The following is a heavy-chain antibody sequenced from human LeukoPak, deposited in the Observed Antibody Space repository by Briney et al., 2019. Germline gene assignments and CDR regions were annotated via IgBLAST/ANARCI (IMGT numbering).Heavy chain of an antibody. CDR1: GGSISSSSYY. CDR3: ARGVRTYYGSGSYCDY. Sequence: PSETLSLTCTVSGGSISSSSYYWGWIRQPPGKGLEWIGSIYYSGSTYYNPSLKSRVTISVDTSKNQFSLKLSSVTAADTAVYYCARGVRTYYGSGSYCDYWGQGTLVTVSS. J-gene: IGHJ4*02. CDR2: IYYSGST. V-gene: IGHV4-39*01. D-gene: IGHD3-10*01.